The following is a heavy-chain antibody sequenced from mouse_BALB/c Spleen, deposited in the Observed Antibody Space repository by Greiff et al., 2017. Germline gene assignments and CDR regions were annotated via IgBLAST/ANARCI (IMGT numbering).Heavy chain of an antibody. CDR3: AKGGMRGAY. D-gene: IGHD2-10*02. CDR1: GYAFSSYW. Sequence: LVESGAELVRPGSSVKISCKASGYAFSSYWMNWVKQRPGQGLEWIGQIYPGDGDTNYNGKFKGKATLTADKSSSTAYMQLSSLTSEDSAVYFCAKGGMRGAYWGQGTLVTVSA. V-gene: IGHV1-80*01. J-gene: IGHJ3*01. CDR2: IYPGDGDT.